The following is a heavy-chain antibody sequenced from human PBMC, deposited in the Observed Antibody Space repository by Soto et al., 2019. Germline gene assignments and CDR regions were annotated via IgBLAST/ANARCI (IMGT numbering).Heavy chain of an antibody. CDR1: GFTFSNAW. CDR3: AGSFYYYGMDV. J-gene: IGHJ6*02. D-gene: IGHD3-10*01. V-gene: IGHV3-15*01. CDR2: IKSKTDGGTT. Sequence: SGGSLRLSCAASGFTFSNAWMSWVRQAPGKGLEWVGRIKSKTDGGTTDYAAPVKGRFTISRDDSKNTLYLQMNSLKTEDTAVYYCAGSFYYYGMDVWGQGTMVTVSS.